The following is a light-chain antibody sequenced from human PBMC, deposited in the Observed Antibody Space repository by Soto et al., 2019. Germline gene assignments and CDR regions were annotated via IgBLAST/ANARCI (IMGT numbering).Light chain of an antibody. V-gene: IGLV2-14*01. CDR2: EVS. J-gene: IGLJ1*01. CDR1: SSDVGGYNY. CDR3: SSYTSASTLV. Sequence: QSALTQPASVPGSPGQSITISCTGTSSDVGGYNYVSWYQQHPGRAPKLMIYEVSNRPSGVSDRFSGSKSGNTASLTIYGLQAEDEADYYCSSYTSASTLVFGTGTKVTVL.